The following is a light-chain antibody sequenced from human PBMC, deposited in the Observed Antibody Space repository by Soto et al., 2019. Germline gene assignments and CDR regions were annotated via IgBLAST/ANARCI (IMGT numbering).Light chain of an antibody. CDR3: QQYSSRT. CDR1: QTLSSNY. Sequence: IVLTQSPGTLSLSPGERATLSCRASQTLSSNYVTWYQQKPGQAPRLLIHGASTRATGIPDRFSGSGSGTDFTLTISRLEPEDFAVYYCQQYSSRTLGQGTKVDIK. V-gene: IGKV3-20*01. CDR2: GAS. J-gene: IGKJ1*01.